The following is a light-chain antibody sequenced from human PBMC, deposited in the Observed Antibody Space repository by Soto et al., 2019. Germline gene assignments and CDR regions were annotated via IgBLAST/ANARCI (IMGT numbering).Light chain of an antibody. V-gene: IGKV1-27*01. J-gene: IGKJ5*01. Sequence: DIQMTQSPSSLSASVGDIVTITFRASQGIDNHLAWYQQKPGKAPKLLIYAASTLQSGVPSRFTGSGSGTDFTLTISSLQSEDLAVYYCQQYNNWPPITFGQGTRLEIK. CDR2: AAS. CDR3: QQYNNWPPIT. CDR1: QGIDNH.